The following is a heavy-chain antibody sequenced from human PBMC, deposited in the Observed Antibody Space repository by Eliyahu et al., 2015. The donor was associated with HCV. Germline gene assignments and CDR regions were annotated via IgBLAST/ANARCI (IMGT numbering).Heavy chain of an antibody. CDR3: ARDGEGIVVVPPGKNAFDI. V-gene: IGHV3-21*01. Sequence: EVQLVESGGGLVKPGGSLRLXCAASGFTFSSYSMTWVRQAPGKGLEWVSSISSSSSYIYYADSVKGRFTISRDNAKNSLYLQMNSLRAEDTAVYYCARDGEGIVVVPPGKNAFDIWGQGTMVTVSS. CDR1: GFTFSSYS. D-gene: IGHD2-2*01. J-gene: IGHJ3*02. CDR2: ISSSSSYI.